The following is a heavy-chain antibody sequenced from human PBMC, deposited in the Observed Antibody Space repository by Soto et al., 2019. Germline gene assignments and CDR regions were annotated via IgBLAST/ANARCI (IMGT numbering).Heavy chain of an antibody. CDR2: IFYLGSS. Sequence: LSLTCTVSRDAIISSVFYRGWVRQPPGKGLEWIGSIFYLGSSYYNPSLKSRVTMSVDTSKNQFSLRLRSVTAADTALYFCARHTLALRKNSWFDPWGQGIMVTVSS. CDR1: RDAIISSVFY. CDR3: ARHTLALRKNSWFDP. V-gene: IGHV4-39*01. D-gene: IGHD3-3*02. J-gene: IGHJ5*02.